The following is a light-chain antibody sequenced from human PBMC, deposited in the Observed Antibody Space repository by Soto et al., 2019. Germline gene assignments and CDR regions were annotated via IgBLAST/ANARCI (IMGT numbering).Light chain of an antibody. CDR3: QSYDSTTVV. V-gene: IGLV6-57*04. CDR2: KNN. Sequence: NFMLTQPHSVSESPGKTVTISCTRSSGGIASNYVQWYQQRPGSAPTIVIYKNNQRFSGVPARFSGSTDGSSNSASLTISGLQIEDAADYYCQSYDSTTVVFGGGTKLTVL. J-gene: IGLJ2*01. CDR1: SGGIASNY.